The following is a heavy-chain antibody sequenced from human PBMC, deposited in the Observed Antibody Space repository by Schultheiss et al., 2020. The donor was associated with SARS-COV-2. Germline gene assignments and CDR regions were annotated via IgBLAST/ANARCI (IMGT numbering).Heavy chain of an antibody. D-gene: IGHD3-3*01. J-gene: IGHJ3*02. CDR3: ARGRVNDFWSGSAAFDI. V-gene: IGHV1-2*02. Sequence: ASVKVSCKASGYTFTGYYMHWVRQAPGQGLEWMGWINPNSGGTNYAQKFQGRVTMTRDTSISTAYMELSRLRSDDTAVYYCARGRVNDFWSGSAAFDIWGQGTMVTVSS. CDR1: GYTFTGYY. CDR2: INPNSGGT.